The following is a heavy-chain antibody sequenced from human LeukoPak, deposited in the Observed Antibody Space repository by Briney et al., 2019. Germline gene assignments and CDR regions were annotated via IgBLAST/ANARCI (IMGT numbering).Heavy chain of an antibody. CDR2: INNDGSTT. V-gene: IGHV3-74*01. CDR1: GFTFSSYW. J-gene: IGHJ1*01. CDR3: AKMEVVTADDKYFQY. Sequence: PGGSLRLSCAASGFTFSSYWMHWVRQAPGKGLVWVSRINNDGSTTNYADYVKGRFTISRDNSKNTLYLQMNSLRAEDTAVYYCAKMEVVTADDKYFQYWGQGTLVTVSS. D-gene: IGHD2-21*02.